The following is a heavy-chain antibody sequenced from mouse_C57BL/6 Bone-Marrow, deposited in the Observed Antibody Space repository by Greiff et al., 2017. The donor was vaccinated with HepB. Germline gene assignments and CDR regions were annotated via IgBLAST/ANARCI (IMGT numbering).Heavy chain of an antibody. CDR1: GYSITSGYY. D-gene: IGHD2-2*01. Sequence: VQLQQSGPGLVKPSQSLSLTCSVTGYSITSGYYWNWIRQFPGNKLEWMGYISYDGSNNYNPSLKNRISITRDTSKNQFFLKLNSVTTEHTATYYCARDGSHYAMDYRGQGTSLTVSS. J-gene: IGHJ4*01. CDR3: ARDGSHYAMDY. V-gene: IGHV3-6*01. CDR2: ISYDGSN.